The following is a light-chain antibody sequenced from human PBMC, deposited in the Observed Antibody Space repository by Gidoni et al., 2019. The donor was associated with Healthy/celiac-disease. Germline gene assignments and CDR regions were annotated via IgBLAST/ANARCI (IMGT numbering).Light chain of an antibody. Sequence: QSVLTQPPSVSGAPGQRVTISCTGRSSNIGAGYAVHWYQQLPGTAPKLLLYGNSNRPSGVPDRFSGSKSGTSASLAITGLQAEDEADYYCQSYDSSLSGVVFGGGTKLTVL. J-gene: IGLJ2*01. CDR3: QSYDSSLSGVV. CDR2: GNS. CDR1: SSNIGAGYA. V-gene: IGLV1-40*01.